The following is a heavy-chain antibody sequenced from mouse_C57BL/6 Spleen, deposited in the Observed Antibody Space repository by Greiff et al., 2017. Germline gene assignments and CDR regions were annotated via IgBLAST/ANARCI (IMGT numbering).Heavy chain of an antibody. CDR3: AKGFNWDYLGY. CDR1: GYTFTSYW. D-gene: IGHD4-1*02. CDR2: IDPSDSYT. J-gene: IGHJ2*01. V-gene: IGHV1-69*01. Sequence: QVQLQQPGAELVMPGASVKLSCKASGYTFTSYWMHWVKQRPGQGLEWIGEIDPSDSYTNYNQKFKGKSTLTVDKSSSTAYMQLSSLTSEDSAVYYCAKGFNWDYLGYWGQGTTLTVSS.